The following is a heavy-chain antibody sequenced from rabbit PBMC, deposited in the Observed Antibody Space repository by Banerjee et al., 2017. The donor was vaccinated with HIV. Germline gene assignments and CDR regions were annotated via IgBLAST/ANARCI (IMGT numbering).Heavy chain of an antibody. J-gene: IGHJ4*01. V-gene: IGHV1S45*01. CDR3: ARDLAGDGDGHFNL. D-gene: IGHD2-1*01. CDR2: ICGGT. Sequence: QEQLVESGGGLVKPGASLTLTCTASGFTISNSYCMCWVRQAPGKGLEWIACICGGTYYASWAKGRFTSTRSTSLNTVTLQMTSLTAADTATYFCARDLAGDGDGHFNLWGPGTLVTVS. CDR1: GFTISNSYC.